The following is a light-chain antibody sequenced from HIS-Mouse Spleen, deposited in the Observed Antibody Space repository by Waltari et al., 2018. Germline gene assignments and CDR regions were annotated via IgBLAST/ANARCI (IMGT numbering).Light chain of an antibody. CDR1: SSDGGGYNY. V-gene: IGLV2-14*03. CDR2: DVS. J-gene: IGLJ2*01. Sequence: QSALTQPASVSGSPGQSITIPCTGTSSDGGGYNYVSWVKQHPRKAPKLMIYDVSNRPSGVSNRFSGSKSGNTASLTISGLQAEDEADYYCSSYTSSSTPCVVFGGGTKLTVL. CDR3: SSYTSSSTPCVV.